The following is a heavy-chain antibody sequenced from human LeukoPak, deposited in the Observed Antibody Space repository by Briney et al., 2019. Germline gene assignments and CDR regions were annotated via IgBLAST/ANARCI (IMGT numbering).Heavy chain of an antibody. CDR3: ARGQFYYDTSGLWV. V-gene: IGHV4-59*01. CDR1: SGSLLNYY. Sequence: SETLSLTCTVSSGSLLNYYWSWIRQPPGKALEWIGNIHYSGTTNYNPSLKSRVTISVDTSENQFSLRLTSVTAADSAVYYCARGQFYYDTSGLWVWGQGTLVSVSS. D-gene: IGHD3-22*01. J-gene: IGHJ4*02. CDR2: IHYSGTT.